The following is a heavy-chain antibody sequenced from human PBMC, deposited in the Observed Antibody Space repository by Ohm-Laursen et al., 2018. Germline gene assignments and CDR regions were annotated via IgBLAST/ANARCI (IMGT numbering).Heavy chain of an antibody. Sequence: GASAKASCQASGGTFSSYAISWVRQAPGQGLEWMGGIIPIFGTANYAQKFQGRVTITADESTSTAYMELSSLRSEDTAVYYCASKNTGDYDFWSGYSYYYYYYGMDVWGQGTTVTVSS. V-gene: IGHV1-69*13. J-gene: IGHJ6*02. CDR1: GGTFSSYA. D-gene: IGHD3-3*01. CDR3: ASKNTGDYDFWSGYSYYYYYYGMDV. CDR2: IIPIFGTA.